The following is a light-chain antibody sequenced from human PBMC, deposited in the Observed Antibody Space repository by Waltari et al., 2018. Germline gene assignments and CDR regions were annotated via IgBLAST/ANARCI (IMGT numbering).Light chain of an antibody. CDR2: DAS. CDR3: QETNTFPIT. J-gene: IGKJ5*01. V-gene: IGKV1D-12*01. Sequence: DIQMTQSPSSVSASVGGTVTITCRASQDISNQLTWYQQKPGKAPKFLIYDASTLESGVPSRFSGSGSGTDFTLTVRSLQPEDFATYYCQETNTFPITFGQGTRLEIK. CDR1: QDISNQ.